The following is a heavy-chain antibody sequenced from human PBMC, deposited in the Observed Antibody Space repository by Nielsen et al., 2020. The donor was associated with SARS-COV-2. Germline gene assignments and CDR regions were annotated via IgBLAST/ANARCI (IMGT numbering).Heavy chain of an antibody. J-gene: IGHJ4*02. V-gene: IGHV4-59*01. CDR1: GGSISSYY. CDR3: ARRSGSSHWLFDY. Sequence: SETLSLTCTVSGGSISSYYWSWIRQPPGKGLEWIGYIYYSGSTNYNPSLKGRVTISVDTSKNQFSLKLSSVTAADTAVYYCARRSGSSHWLFDYWGQGTLVTVSS. CDR2: IYYSGST. D-gene: IGHD3-10*01.